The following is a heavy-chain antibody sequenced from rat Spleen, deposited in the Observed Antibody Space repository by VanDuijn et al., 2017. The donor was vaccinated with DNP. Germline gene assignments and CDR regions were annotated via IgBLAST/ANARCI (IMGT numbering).Heavy chain of an antibody. D-gene: IGHD1-9*01. CDR2: ISYDGGST. Sequence: EVQLVESGGGLVQPGRSLKLSCAASGFTFSDYNMAWVRQAPKKGLEWVATISYDGGSTYYRDSVKGRFTISRDNAKSILYLQMDSLRSEDTATYYCARLTTGITLDYWGQGVMVTVSS. CDR3: ARLTTGITLDY. V-gene: IGHV5-7*01. CDR1: GFTFSDYN. J-gene: IGHJ2*01.